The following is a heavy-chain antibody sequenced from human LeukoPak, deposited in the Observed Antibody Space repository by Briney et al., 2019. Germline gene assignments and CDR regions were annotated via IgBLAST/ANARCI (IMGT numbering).Heavy chain of an antibody. Sequence: GGSLRLSCAASGFTFSNYRMNWVRQAPGKGLEWASYISSGSSTIYYADSVKGRFTISRDNAKNSLYLQMNSLRDEDTAVYYCARDARGYTSGYTFDIWGQGTMVTVSS. CDR2: ISSGSSTI. CDR3: ARDARGYTSGYTFDI. D-gene: IGHD5-18*01. V-gene: IGHV3-48*02. CDR1: GFTFSNYR. J-gene: IGHJ3*02.